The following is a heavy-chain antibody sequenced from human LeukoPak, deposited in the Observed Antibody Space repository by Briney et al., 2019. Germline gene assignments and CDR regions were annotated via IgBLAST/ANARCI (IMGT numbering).Heavy chain of an antibody. D-gene: IGHD6-13*01. CDR2: IFYSGST. J-gene: IGHJ4*02. CDR3: ASRQQQLVNNYFDY. CDR1: GGSISSSIYY. V-gene: IGHV4-39*07. Sequence: SETLSLTCIVSGGSISSSIYYWGWIRQPPGKGLEWIGSIFYSGSTYYNPSLKSRVTISVDKSKNQFSLKLSSVTAADTAVYYCASRQQQLVNNYFDYWGQGTLVTVSS.